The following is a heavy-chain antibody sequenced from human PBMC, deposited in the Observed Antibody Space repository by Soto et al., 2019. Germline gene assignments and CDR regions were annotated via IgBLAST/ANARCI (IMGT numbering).Heavy chain of an antibody. J-gene: IGHJ6*02. D-gene: IGHD1-26*01. CDR2: MNPNSGNT. CDR1: GSTRTSDY. V-gene: IGHV1-8*01. CDR3: AKGQLPLNYYYGMDV. Sequence: AVMVSCDASGSTRTSDYINWGRQATGQGLEWMGWMNPNSGNTGYAQKFQGRVTTTRNTSISTAYMELSSLRSEDTAVYYCAKGQLPLNYYYGMDVWGQGNTVTVYS.